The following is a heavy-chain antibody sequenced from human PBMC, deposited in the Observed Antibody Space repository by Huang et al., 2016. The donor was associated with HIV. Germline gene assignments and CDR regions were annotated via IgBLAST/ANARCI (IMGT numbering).Heavy chain of an antibody. CDR1: GFTFGDYA. J-gene: IGHJ4*02. CDR2: SRRKDSGVTT. Sequence: EVQLVESGGGLVKPGRSLRLSCTASGFTFGDYALSWFRQAPGKGLGLVGFSRRKDSGVTTEYAASVKGRFTISRYDSKSIAYLQMNSLKIEDTAVYYCTRENYDFWSGYYKYYFDYWGQGTLVTVSS. V-gene: IGHV3-49*05. D-gene: IGHD3-3*01. CDR3: TRENYDFWSGYYKYYFDY.